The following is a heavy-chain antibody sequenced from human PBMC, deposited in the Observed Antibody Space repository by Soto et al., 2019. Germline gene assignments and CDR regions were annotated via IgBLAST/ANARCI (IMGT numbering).Heavy chain of an antibody. CDR2: IGRGGDR. Sequence: EVQLLESGGGLVQPGGSLRLSCTASGFTFSSTAMSWVRQAPGKGLEWVSGIGRGGDRHYADSVRGRFTISRENSKNSVYLQMNGRGADDTALYFCTKGGWGSVCDYWGQGTLLTVSS. CDR3: TKGGWGSVCDY. D-gene: IGHD7-27*01. J-gene: IGHJ4*02. V-gene: IGHV3-23*01. CDR1: GFTFSSTA.